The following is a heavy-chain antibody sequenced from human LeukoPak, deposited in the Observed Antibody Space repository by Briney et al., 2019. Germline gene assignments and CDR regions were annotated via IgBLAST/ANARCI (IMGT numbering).Heavy chain of an antibody. J-gene: IGHJ6*04. Sequence: GRSLRLFCSASGFTFSSYAMHWVRRAPGKGLEYVLAIRSNGGRTYYADSVKGRFPNYRDNSKHSLHLPMSSLSGEHTPVFYWVKGSAVPDAYYYYGMDVWGKGTTVTVSS. CDR3: VKGSAVPDAYYYYGMDV. CDR2: IRSNGGRT. CDR1: GFTFSSYA. V-gene: IGHV3-64D*06. D-gene: IGHD3-3*01.